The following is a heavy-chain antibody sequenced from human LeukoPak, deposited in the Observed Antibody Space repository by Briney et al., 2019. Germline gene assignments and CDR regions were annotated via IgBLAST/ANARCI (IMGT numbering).Heavy chain of an antibody. J-gene: IGHJ6*04. CDR1: GFTFSSYW. D-gene: IGHD3-10*01. Sequence: GGSLRLSCAASGFTFSSYWMHWVHQAPGKGLVWVSRINSDGSSTSYADSVKGRFTISRDNSKNALYLQMNSLRAEDTAVYYCAKEVMVRPSDVWGKGTTVTISS. V-gene: IGHV3-74*01. CDR2: INSDGSST. CDR3: AKEVMVRPSDV.